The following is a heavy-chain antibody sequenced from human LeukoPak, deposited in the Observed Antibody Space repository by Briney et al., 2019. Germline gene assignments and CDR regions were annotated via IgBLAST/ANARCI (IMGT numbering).Heavy chain of an antibody. J-gene: IGHJ4*02. CDR3: AKAGATRVYFDY. Sequence: PGGSLRFSCAASGFTFSSYSMNWVRQAPGKGLEWVSAISGSGGSTYYADSVKGRFTISRDNSKNTLYLQMNSLRAEDTAVYYCAKAGATRVYFDYWGQGTLVTVSS. CDR1: GFTFSSYS. CDR2: ISGSGGST. V-gene: IGHV3-23*01. D-gene: IGHD1-26*01.